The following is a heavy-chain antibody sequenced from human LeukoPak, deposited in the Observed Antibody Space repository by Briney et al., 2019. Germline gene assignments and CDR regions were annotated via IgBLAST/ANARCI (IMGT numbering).Heavy chain of an antibody. CDR2: IRYDGSNK. J-gene: IGHJ4*02. D-gene: IGHD5-18*01. CDR1: GFTFSSYG. CDR3: AKGGLSDTAFFDY. V-gene: IGHV3-30*02. Sequence: GGSLRLSCAASGFTFSSYGMHWVRQAPGKGLEWVAFIRYDGSNKYYADSVKGRFTISRDNSKNTLYLQMNSLRAEDTAVYYCAKGGLSDTAFFDYWGQGTLVTVSS.